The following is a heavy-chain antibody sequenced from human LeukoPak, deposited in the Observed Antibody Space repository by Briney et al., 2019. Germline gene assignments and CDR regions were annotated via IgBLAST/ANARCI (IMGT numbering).Heavy chain of an antibody. Sequence: SETLSLTCAVSGGSISSGGYSWSWIRQPPGKGLEWIGYIYHSGSTYYNPSLKSRVAISVDKSENHISLKLTSVTAADTAVYYCAREGGPYRPLDYSGQGTLVTVAS. V-gene: IGHV4-30-2*01. CDR2: IYHSGST. CDR1: GGSISSGGYS. CDR3: AREGGPYRPLDY. J-gene: IGHJ4*02.